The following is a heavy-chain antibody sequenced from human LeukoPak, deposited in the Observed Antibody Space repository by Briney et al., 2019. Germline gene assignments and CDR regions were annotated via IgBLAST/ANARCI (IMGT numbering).Heavy chain of an antibody. J-gene: IGHJ6*02. CDR2: TYYRGCT. D-gene: IGHD3-9*01. CDR3: AKVRREHSYDISNDTYYYPYALDV. V-gene: IGHV4-59*01. Sequence: SETLSLTCTVSGGSIINYYWTLLRQAPGKGLEWIGYTYYRGCTNYNPSIKSRVPMSVVTSRNQISMKVCSVTVEHTAVYYCAKVRREHSYDISNDTYYYPYALDVWGQGTTVTVSS. CDR1: GGSIINYY.